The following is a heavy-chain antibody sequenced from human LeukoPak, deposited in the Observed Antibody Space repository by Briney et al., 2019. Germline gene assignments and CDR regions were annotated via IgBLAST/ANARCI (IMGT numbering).Heavy chain of an antibody. CDR1: GGAIIPFY. D-gene: IGHD3-22*01. Sequence: SETLSLTCSVSGGAIIPFYWNWIRQPAGKGLEWIGRIYSSRSTKYNPSLKSRVTMSVDTSKNQFSLKLSSVTAADTAVYYCAKDYYDSSEGWFDLWGQGTLVTVSS. V-gene: IGHV4-4*07. CDR3: AKDYYDSSEGWFDL. CDR2: IYSSRST. J-gene: IGHJ5*02.